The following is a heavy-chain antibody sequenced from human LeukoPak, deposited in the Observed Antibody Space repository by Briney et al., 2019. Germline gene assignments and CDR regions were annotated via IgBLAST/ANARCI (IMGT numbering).Heavy chain of an antibody. V-gene: IGHV1-18*01. CDR1: GYTFTSYG. Sequence: ASVKVSCKASGYTFTSYGISWVRQAPGQGLEWMGWISAYNGNTNYAQKLQGRVTMTTDTSTSTAYMELRSLRSDDTAVYYCATNRLGSWYTNFDYWGQGTLVTVSS. J-gene: IGHJ4*02. CDR3: ATNRLGSWYTNFDY. CDR2: ISAYNGNT. D-gene: IGHD6-13*01.